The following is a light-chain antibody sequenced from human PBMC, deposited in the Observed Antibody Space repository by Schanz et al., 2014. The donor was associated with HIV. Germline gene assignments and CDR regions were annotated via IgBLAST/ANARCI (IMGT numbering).Light chain of an antibody. CDR2: GAS. CDR1: RTVSNY. V-gene: IGKV3-11*01. J-gene: IGKJ4*01. CDR3: QQRSNWPALT. Sequence: EIVLTQSPATLSLSPGERATLSCRASRTVSNYLAWFQQKPGQAPRLLIYGASSRATDIPDRFSGSGSGTDFTLTTSSLEPEDFAVYYWQQRSNWPALTFGGGTRVEIK.